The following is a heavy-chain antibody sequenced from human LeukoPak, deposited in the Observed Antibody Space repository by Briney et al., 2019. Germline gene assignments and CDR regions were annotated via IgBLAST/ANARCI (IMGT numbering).Heavy chain of an antibody. Sequence: GGSLRLSCAVSGFAFSNFWMSWVRQAPGRGLEWVANIHPEGNEKYHVESVKGRFTISRDNAKNLLFLQMNGLRVEDTAVYYCARGDAFSGDHWGQGTLVTVSS. V-gene: IGHV3-7*04. CDR3: ARGDAFSGDH. CDR1: GFAFSNFW. CDR2: IHPEGNEK. J-gene: IGHJ4*02.